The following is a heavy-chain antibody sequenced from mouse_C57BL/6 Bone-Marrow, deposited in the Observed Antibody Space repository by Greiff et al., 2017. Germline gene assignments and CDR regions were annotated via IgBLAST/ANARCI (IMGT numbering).Heavy chain of an antibody. CDR1: GYAFSSSW. CDR3: ATTVVATDY. CDR2: IYPGDGDT. J-gene: IGHJ2*01. Sequence: QVQLQQSGPELVKPGASVKISCKASGYAFSSSWMNWVKQRPGKGLEWIGRIYPGDGDTNYNGKFKGKATLTADKSSSTAYMQISSLTSEDSAVYFCATTVVATDYWGQGTTLTVSS. V-gene: IGHV1-82*01. D-gene: IGHD1-1*01.